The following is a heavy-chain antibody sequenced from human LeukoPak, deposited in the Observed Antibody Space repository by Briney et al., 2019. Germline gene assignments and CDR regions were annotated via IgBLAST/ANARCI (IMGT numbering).Heavy chain of an antibody. Sequence: ASVKVSFKASGYTFTGYYMHWVRQAPGQGREWMGWINPNSGGTNYAQKFQGWVTITRDTSISTAYMELSRLRSDDTAVYYCAREADTAMVPWGQGTLVTVSS. V-gene: IGHV1-2*04. CDR2: INPNSGGT. D-gene: IGHD5-18*01. CDR1: GYTFTGYY. CDR3: AREADTAMVP. J-gene: IGHJ5*02.